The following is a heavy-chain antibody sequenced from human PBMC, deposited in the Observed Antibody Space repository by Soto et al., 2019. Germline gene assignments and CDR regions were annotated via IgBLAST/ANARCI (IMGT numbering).Heavy chain of an antibody. CDR3: ARVLEIDIVVVPAAGAWSWFDP. V-gene: IGHV4-31*03. Sequence: SETLSLTCTVSGGSISSGGYYWSWIRQHPGKGLEWIGYIYYSGSTYYNPSLKSRVTISVDTSKNQFSLKLSSVTAAGTSVYYCARVLEIDIVVVPAAGAWSWFDPWGQGTLVTVSS. D-gene: IGHD2-2*01. J-gene: IGHJ5*02. CDR2: IYYSGST. CDR1: GGSISSGGYY.